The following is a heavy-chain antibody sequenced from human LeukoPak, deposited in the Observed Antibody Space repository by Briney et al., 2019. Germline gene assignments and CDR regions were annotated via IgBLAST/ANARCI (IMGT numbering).Heavy chain of an antibody. Sequence: ASVKVSCKASGYTFTGYYMHWVRQAPGQGLEWMGWINPNSGGTNYAQKFQGWVTMTRDTSISTAYMELSRLRSEDTAAYYCARGGYDFWSGYYSKYNWFDPWGQGTLVTVSS. V-gene: IGHV1-2*04. D-gene: IGHD3-3*01. CDR1: GYTFTGYY. CDR3: ARGGYDFWSGYYSKYNWFDP. CDR2: INPNSGGT. J-gene: IGHJ5*02.